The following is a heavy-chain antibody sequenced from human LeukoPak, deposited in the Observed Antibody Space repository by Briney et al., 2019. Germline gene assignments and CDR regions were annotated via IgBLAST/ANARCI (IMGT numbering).Heavy chain of an antibody. V-gene: IGHV4-34*01. CDR3: ARDWALGVFDY. Sequence: SETLSLTCAVYGGSFSGYYWSWIRQPPGKGLEWIGEINHSGSTNYNPSLKSRVTISVDTSKNQFSLKLSSVTAADTAVYYCARDWALGVFDYWGQGTLVTVSS. J-gene: IGHJ4*02. CDR1: GGSFSGYY. CDR2: INHSGST. D-gene: IGHD3-16*01.